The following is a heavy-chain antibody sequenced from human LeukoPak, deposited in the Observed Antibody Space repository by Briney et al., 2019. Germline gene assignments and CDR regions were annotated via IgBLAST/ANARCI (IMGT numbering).Heavy chain of an antibody. CDR3: ARGGIVAAGFDY. CDR1: GFTFSSYA. J-gene: IGHJ4*02. CDR2: ISYDGSNK. D-gene: IGHD6-19*01. V-gene: IGHV3-30-3*01. Sequence: GGSLRLSCAASGFTFSSYAMHWVRQAPGKGLEWVAVISYDGSNKYYADSVKGRFTISRDNSKNTLYLQMNSLRAEDTAVYYCARGGIVAAGFDYWGQGTLVTVSS.